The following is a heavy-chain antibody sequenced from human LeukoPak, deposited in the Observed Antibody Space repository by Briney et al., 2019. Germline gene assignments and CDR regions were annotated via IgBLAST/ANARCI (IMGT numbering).Heavy chain of an antibody. CDR1: GGTFSSYA. D-gene: IGHD3-22*01. CDR2: IIPIFGTA. CDR3: ARTYYYDSSGYLTTSYYFDY. J-gene: IGHJ4*02. Sequence: ASVKVSCKASGGTFSSYAISWVRQAPGQGLEWMGGIIPIFGTANYAQKFQGRVTITTDESTSTAYMELSSLRSVDTAVYYCARTYYYDSSGYLTTSYYFDYWGQGTLVTVSS. V-gene: IGHV1-69*05.